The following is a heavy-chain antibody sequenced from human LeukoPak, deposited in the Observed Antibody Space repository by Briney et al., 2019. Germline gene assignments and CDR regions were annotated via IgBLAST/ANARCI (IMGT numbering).Heavy chain of an antibody. V-gene: IGHV3-66*03. J-gene: IGHJ4*02. CDR3: ASRLSGSLDY. CDR1: GFTVSSNS. CDR2: IYSDNT. D-gene: IGHD1-26*01. Sequence: PGGSLRLSCTVSGFTVSSNSMSWVRQAPGKGLEWVSFIYSDNTHYADSVKGRFTISRDNSKNTLYLQMNSLRAEDTAVYYCASRLSGSLDYWGQGTLVTVSS.